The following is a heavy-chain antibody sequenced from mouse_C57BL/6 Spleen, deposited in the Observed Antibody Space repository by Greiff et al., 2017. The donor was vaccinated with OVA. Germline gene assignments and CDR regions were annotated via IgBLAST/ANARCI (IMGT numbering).Heavy chain of an antibody. CDR3: ARGDYGSPFAY. Sequence: EVQGVESGGGLVKPGGSLKLSCAASGFTFSSYAMSWVRQTPEKRLEWVATISDGGSYTYYPDNVKGRFTISRDNAKNNLYLQMSHLKSEDTAMYYCARGDYGSPFAYWGQGTLVTVSA. J-gene: IGHJ3*01. CDR2: ISDGGSYT. CDR1: GFTFSSYA. D-gene: IGHD1-1*01. V-gene: IGHV5-4*01.